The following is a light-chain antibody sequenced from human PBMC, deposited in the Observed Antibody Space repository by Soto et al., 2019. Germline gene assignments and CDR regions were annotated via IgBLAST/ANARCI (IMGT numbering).Light chain of an antibody. CDR3: GTWDNRLSVYV. CDR1: SSNIGANFD. V-gene: IGLV1-40*01. CDR2: GNT. Sequence: QSVLTQPPSVSGAPGQRVTISCTGSSSNIGANFDVHWYHQLPGTAPKLLIYGNTNRPSGVPDRFSGSKSGTSATLGITGLQTGDEAAYFCGTWDNRLSVYVFGTGTKLTVL. J-gene: IGLJ1*01.